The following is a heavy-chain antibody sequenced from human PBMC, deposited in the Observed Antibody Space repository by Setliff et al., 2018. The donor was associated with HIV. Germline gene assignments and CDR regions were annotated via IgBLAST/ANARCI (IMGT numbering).Heavy chain of an antibody. CDR3: AKVGLYDSFGYANGLPDAFDT. Sequence: GGSLRLSCAASGFTVSSNEMSWVRQAPGKDLEWVSSIIGGSTYSADSVKGRFTISRDNSKNTLFLRMNSLRAEDTATYYCAKVGLYDSFGYANGLPDAFDTWGQGTMVTVSS. CDR2: IIGGST. CDR1: GFTVSSNE. J-gene: IGHJ3*02. D-gene: IGHD3-22*01. V-gene: IGHV3-23*01.